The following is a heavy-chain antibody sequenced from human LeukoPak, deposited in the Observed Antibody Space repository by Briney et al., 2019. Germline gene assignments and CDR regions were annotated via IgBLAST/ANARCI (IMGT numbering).Heavy chain of an antibody. V-gene: IGHV3-7*03. CDR1: GFTFSVYW. Sequence: GSLRLSCAASGFTFSVYWMSWVRQAPGKGLEWVANIKEDGSEKYYVDSVKGRFTISKDNAKNSLYLQMTSLRAEDTAVYYCAKEVGYDSSGYDDYWGQGTLVTVSS. D-gene: IGHD3-22*01. CDR2: IKEDGSEK. J-gene: IGHJ4*02. CDR3: AKEVGYDSSGYDDY.